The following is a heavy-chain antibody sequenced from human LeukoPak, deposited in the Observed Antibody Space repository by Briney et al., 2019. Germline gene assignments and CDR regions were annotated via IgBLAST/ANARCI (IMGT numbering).Heavy chain of an antibody. CDR3: ARDAIYYGSGSYYWFDP. Sequence: GASVKVSCKASGYTFTGYYMHWVRQAPGQGLEWMGWINPNSGGTNYAQKFQGRVTMTRDTSISTAYMELSRLRSDDTAVYYCARDAIYYGSGSYYWFDPWGQGTLVTVSS. J-gene: IGHJ5*02. CDR2: INPNSGGT. D-gene: IGHD3-10*01. V-gene: IGHV1-2*02. CDR1: GYTFTGYY.